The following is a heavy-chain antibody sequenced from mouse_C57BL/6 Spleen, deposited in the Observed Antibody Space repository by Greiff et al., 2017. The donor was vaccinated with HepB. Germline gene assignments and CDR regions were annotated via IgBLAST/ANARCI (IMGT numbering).Heavy chain of an antibody. CDR1: GFTFSSYG. V-gene: IGHV5-6*02. CDR2: ISSGGSYT. J-gene: IGHJ2*01. CDR3: ARRGDSPYYFDY. Sequence: EVKVVESGGDLVKPGGSLKLSCAASGFTFSSYGMSWVRQTPDKRLEWVATISSGGSYTYYPDSVKGRFTISRDNAKNTLYLQMSSLKSEDTAMYYCARRGDSPYYFDYWGQGTTLTVSS.